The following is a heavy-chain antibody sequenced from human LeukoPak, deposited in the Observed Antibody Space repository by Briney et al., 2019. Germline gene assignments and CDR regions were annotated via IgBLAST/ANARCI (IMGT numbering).Heavy chain of an antibody. D-gene: IGHD2-2*01. V-gene: IGHV3-30-3*01. J-gene: IGHJ4*02. CDR2: ISYDGSNR. CDR3: ARDQAYCTTTSCYSIGGYFDY. Sequence: GRSLRLSCAASGFTFSTYAMHWVRQAPGKGLEWVAVISYDGSNRYADSVKGRFTISRDSSRHTVYLQMNSLRDEDTAVYYCARDQAYCTTTSCYSIGGYFDYWGQGTLVTVSS. CDR1: GFTFSTYA.